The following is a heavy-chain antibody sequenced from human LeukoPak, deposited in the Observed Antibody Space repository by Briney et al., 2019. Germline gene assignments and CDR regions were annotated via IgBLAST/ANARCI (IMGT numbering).Heavy chain of an antibody. CDR1: GGSISSGSYY. J-gene: IGHJ4*02. Sequence: SETLSLTCTVSGGSISSGSYYWSWIRQPAGKGLEWIGRIYTSGSTNYNPSLKSRVTISVDTSKNQFSLKLSSVTAADTAVYYCASSLGYCSSTSCLSIFDYWGQGTLVTVSS. CDR3: ASSLGYCSSTSCLSIFDY. CDR2: IYTSGST. D-gene: IGHD2-2*01. V-gene: IGHV4-61*02.